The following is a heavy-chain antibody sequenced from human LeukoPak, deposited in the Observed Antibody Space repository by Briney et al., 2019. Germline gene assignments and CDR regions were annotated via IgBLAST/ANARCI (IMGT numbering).Heavy chain of an antibody. CDR2: IYPGDSDT. D-gene: IGHD1-14*01. CDR1: GYSFTNYW. J-gene: IGHJ4*02. Sequence: GESLKISCKGSGYSFTNYWIGWVRQTPGKGLEWMGIIYPGDSDTRYSPSFQGQVTISADKSFSTAYLQWSSLKASDTAIYYCARGMTSFDYWAQGALVTVSS. V-gene: IGHV5-51*01. CDR3: ARGMTSFDY.